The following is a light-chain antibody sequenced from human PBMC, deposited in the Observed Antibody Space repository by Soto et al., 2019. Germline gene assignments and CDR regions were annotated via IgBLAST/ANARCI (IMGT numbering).Light chain of an antibody. CDR3: QQSYSILYT. CDR2: AAS. V-gene: IGKV1-39*01. CDR1: QSINRY. J-gene: IGKJ2*01. Sequence: DIQMTQSPSSLSASVGDRVTITCRASQSINRYLNWYQQKPGRAPKLLISAASSLQSGVPSRFSGSGSGTDFTLTISSLQREDSATYSCQQSYSILYTFGQGTKLEIK.